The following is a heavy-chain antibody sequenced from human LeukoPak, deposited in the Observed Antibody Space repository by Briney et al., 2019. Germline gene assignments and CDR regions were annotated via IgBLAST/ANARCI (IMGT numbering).Heavy chain of an antibody. V-gene: IGHV1-8*01. CDR1: GYTFTSYD. CDR2: MNPNSGNT. Sequence: ASVKVSCKASGYTFTSYDINWVRQAPGQGLEWMGWMNPNSGNTGYAQKFQGRVTMTRNTSISTAYMELNSLRAEDTALYYCAKDIMIWGVNSFDYWGQGTLVTVSS. D-gene: IGHD3-10*01. CDR3: AKDIMIWGVNSFDY. J-gene: IGHJ4*02.